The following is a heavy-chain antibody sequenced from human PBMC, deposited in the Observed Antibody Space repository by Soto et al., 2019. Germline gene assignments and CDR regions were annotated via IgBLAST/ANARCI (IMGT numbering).Heavy chain of an antibody. D-gene: IGHD3-3*01. CDR1: GYIFTTYG. J-gene: IGHJ1*01. CDR3: ARDRITIFGLVGGDFQH. Sequence: QVQLVQSGAEVKKPGASVKVSCKSSGYIFTTYGISWVRQAPGQGLEWMGWISAYNGNTNYAQKLQGRVTMTTDTSTRTTYMELRSLRSDDTAVYYCARDRITIFGLVGGDFQHWGQGTLVTVSS. CDR2: ISAYNGNT. V-gene: IGHV1-18*01.